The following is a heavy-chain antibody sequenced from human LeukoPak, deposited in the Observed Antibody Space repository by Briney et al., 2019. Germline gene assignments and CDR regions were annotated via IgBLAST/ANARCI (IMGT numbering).Heavy chain of an antibody. Sequence: GGSLRLCCAASGFTFSRSSMSWVRQAPGKGPEWVSSITGSGTYIYYADSVKGRFTISRDNIQRSVYLQMNSLRAEDTAVYYCAREYYYDTDAGNYWGPGTLVTVSS. CDR2: ITGSGTYI. D-gene: IGHD3-22*01. CDR3: AREYYYDTDAGNY. J-gene: IGHJ4*02. V-gene: IGHV3-21*01. CDR1: GFTFSRSS.